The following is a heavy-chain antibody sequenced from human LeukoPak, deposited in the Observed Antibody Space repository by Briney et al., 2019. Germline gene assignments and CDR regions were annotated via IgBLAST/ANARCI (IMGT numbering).Heavy chain of an antibody. J-gene: IGHJ4*02. V-gene: IGHV3-74*01. CDR3: ARDGLGSSCYY. CDR2: INSDGSRI. D-gene: IGHD6-13*01. Sequence: GGSLRLSCAASGFTFSSYWMHWVRQAPGKGLVWVSRINSDGSRINYADSVKGRFTISRDNAKNTLYLQMNSLRAEDTAVYYCARDGLGSSCYYWGLGTLVTVSS. CDR1: GFTFSSYW.